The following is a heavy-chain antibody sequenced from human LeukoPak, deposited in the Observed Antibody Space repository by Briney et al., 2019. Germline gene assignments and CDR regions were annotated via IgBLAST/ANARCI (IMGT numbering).Heavy chain of an antibody. J-gene: IGHJ3*02. Sequence: GGPLRLSCAASGFTFSSYWMHWVRQVPGRGLVWVSRMNSDGSSITYADAVQGRFSISRDNAKNTLYLQMNSLRAEDTAVYYCARVRATVINDGFDIWGQGTMVTVSS. V-gene: IGHV3-74*01. CDR2: MNSDGSSI. D-gene: IGHD3-10*01. CDR3: ARVRATVINDGFDI. CDR1: GFTFSSYW.